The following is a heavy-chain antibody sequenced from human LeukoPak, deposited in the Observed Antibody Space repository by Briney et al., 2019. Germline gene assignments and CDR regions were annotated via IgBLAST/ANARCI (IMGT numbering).Heavy chain of an antibody. J-gene: IGHJ5*02. CDR2: INPNSGGA. CDR1: GYTFTGYY. Sequence: ASVKVSCKTSGYTFTGYYMHWVRQAPGQGLEWMGWINPNSGGANYAQKFQGRVTMTRDTSISTAYMELSRLRSDDTAVYYCARTMVRGRNWFDPWGQGTLVTVSS. V-gene: IGHV1-2*02. CDR3: ARTMVRGRNWFDP. D-gene: IGHD3-10*01.